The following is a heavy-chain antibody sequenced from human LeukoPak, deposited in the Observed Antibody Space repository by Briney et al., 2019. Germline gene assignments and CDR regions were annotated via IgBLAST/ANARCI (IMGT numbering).Heavy chain of an antibody. CDR1: GISLSKYG. Sequence: GFLRLSCAVSGISLSKYGVSWVRQAPGGGRGWVGGTSAMGGGTRYANSVKGRFTISRDNAKNALYLQMNSLTGEDTALYYCARDGTTNRYKWFDSGGQGTLVTVS. D-gene: IGHD2-8*01. CDR2: TSAMGGGT. CDR3: ARDGTTNRYKWFDS. J-gene: IGHJ5*01. V-gene: IGHV3-23*01.